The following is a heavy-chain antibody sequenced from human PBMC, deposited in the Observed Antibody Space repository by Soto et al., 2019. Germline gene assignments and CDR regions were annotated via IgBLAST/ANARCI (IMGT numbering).Heavy chain of an antibody. CDR2: IDTDGSTT. V-gene: IGHV3-74*01. CDR1: GFTFSNYW. CDR3: ARDGGGKCGY. J-gene: IGHJ4*02. D-gene: IGHD3-16*01. Sequence: EVQLVESGGDLLQPGGSLRLSCEVSGFTFSNYWMHWVRQAPGEGLVWVSRIDTDGSTTNYADSVHGRFTISRDNAKSTLELQMNRLRGEDTAVYYWARDGGGKCGYWGQGTLGTVSS.